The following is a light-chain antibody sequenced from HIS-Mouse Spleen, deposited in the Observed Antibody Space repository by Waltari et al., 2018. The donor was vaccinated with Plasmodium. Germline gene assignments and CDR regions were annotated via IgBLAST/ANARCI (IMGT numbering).Light chain of an antibody. CDR1: SSDVGGYTY. V-gene: IGLV2-14*03. CDR2: DVS. J-gene: IGLJ2*01. Sequence: SCTGTSSDVGGYTYVSWYQQHPGKAPKLMIYDVSNRPSGVSNRFSGSKSGNTASLTISGLQAEDEADYYCSSYTSSSTLVFGGGTKLTVL. CDR3: SSYTSSSTLV.